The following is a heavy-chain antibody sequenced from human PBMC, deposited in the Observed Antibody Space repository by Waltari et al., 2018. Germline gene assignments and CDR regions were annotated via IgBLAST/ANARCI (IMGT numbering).Heavy chain of an antibody. CDR1: W. CDR3: ARHRPGGYGMDV. V-gene: IGHV3-74*01. J-gene: IGHJ6*02. CDR2: SSTEDSRI. D-gene: IGHD2-15*01. Sequence: WMQWVGQVPGKGLEWVSGSSTEDSRIRYADSVKGRFTISRDNPKNTLYLQLNSLRAEDSAVYCCARHRPGGYGMDVWGRGTTVTVSS.